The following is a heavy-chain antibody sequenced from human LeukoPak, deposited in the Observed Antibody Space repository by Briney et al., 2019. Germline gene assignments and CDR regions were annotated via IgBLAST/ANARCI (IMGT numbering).Heavy chain of an antibody. D-gene: IGHD6-13*01. CDR2: IYYSGST. J-gene: IGHJ4*02. CDR3: ARIAAAAPEWDY. CDR1: GGSISSGGYY. V-gene: IGHV4-61*08. Sequence: SQTLSLTCTVSGGSISSGGYYWSWIRQPPGKGLEWIGYIYYSGSTNYNPSLKSRVTISVDTSKNQFSLKLSSVTAADTAVYYCARIAAAAPEWDYWGQGTLVTVSS.